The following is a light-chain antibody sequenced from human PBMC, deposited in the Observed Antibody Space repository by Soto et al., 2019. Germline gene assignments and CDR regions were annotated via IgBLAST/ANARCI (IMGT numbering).Light chain of an antibody. V-gene: IGKV3-11*01. CDR3: QQRSNWPLT. J-gene: IGKJ4*01. CDR1: QSFSSS. Sequence: EIVLTQSPVTLSLSPGERATLSCRASQSFSSSLAWYQQKPGQAPRLLIYDASNRATGIPARFSGSGSGTDFTLTISSLEPEDFAVYYCQQRSNWPLTFGGGTKVEIK. CDR2: DAS.